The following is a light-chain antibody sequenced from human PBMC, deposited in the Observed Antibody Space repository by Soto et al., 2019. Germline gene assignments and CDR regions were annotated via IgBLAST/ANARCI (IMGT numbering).Light chain of an antibody. Sequence: QSVLTQPASVSGSPGQSITISCTGTSSDVGGYNYVSWSQQHPGKAPKLLISEVSNPPSGVSNRFSGSKSGNTASLTISGLQADDEADYYCSSYTASSTLVFGTGTKVTVL. CDR3: SSYTASSTLV. CDR1: SSDVGGYNY. J-gene: IGLJ1*01. V-gene: IGLV2-14*03. CDR2: EVS.